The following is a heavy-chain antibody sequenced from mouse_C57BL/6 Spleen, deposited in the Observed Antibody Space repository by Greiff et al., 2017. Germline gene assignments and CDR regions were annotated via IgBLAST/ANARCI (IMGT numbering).Heavy chain of an antibody. CDR3: ARWAAYYYAMDY. V-gene: IGHV1-55*01. CDR2: IYPGSGST. J-gene: IGHJ4*01. CDR1: GYTFTSYW. D-gene: IGHD3-3*01. Sequence: QVQLQQSGAALVKPGASVKMSCKASGYTFTSYWITWVKQRPGQGLEWIGDIYPGSGSTNYNEKFKSKATLTVDTSSSTAYMQLSSLTSEDSAVYYCARWAAYYYAMDYWGQGTSDSVSS.